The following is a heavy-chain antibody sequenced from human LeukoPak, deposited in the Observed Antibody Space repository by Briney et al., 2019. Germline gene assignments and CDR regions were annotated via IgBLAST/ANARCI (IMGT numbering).Heavy chain of an antibody. CDR3: ARSGWSSTSCYPYNNWFDP. Sequence: ASVKVSCKASGGTFSSYAISWVRQAPGQGLEWMGRIIPIFGIANYAQKFQGRVTITADKSTSTAYMELSSLRSEDTAVYYCARSGWSSTSCYPYNNWFDPWGQGTLVTVSS. CDR1: GGTFSSYA. V-gene: IGHV1-69*04. CDR2: IIPIFGIA. D-gene: IGHD2-2*01. J-gene: IGHJ5*02.